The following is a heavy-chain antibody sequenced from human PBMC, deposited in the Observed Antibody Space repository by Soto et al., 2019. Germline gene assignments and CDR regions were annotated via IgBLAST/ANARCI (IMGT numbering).Heavy chain of an antibody. CDR2: IHDGGTT. J-gene: IGHJ5*02. CDR1: GGSINSNRW. D-gene: IGHD3-9*01. Sequence: QVKLQESGPGLVKPSGTLSLTCAVSGGSINSNRWWTWVRQAPGKGLEWIGEIHDGGTTNYNLSLKSRVPLSIDESKNQFSLDMKSVSAADTAVYYCAGQWAAGYGAFDPWGQGILVTVSS. V-gene: IGHV4-4*02. CDR3: AGQWAAGYGAFDP.